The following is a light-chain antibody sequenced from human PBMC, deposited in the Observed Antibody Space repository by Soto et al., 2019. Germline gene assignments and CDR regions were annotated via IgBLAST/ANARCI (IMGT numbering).Light chain of an antibody. V-gene: IGKV1-5*01. CDR1: QTISSW. CDR2: DAS. Sequence: DIQMTQSPSTLSGSVGDSVTITCRASQTISSWLAWYQQKPGKAPKLLIYDASSLESGVPSRFSGSGSGTDFTLTISCLQSEDFATYYCQQYYSYPLTFGGGTKVDIK. CDR3: QQYYSYPLT. J-gene: IGKJ4*01.